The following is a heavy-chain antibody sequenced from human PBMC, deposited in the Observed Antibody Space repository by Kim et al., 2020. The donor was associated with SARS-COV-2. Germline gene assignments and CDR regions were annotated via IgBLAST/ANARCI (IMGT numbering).Heavy chain of an antibody. CDR3: ARGGSWDYYYYGMDV. J-gene: IGHJ6*02. CDR2: IWYDGNNK. Sequence: GGSLRLSCAASGFTFSSYGMHWVRQAPGKGLEWVAVIWYDGNNKYYADSVKGRFTISRDNSKNTLYLQMNSLRAEDTAVYYCARGGSWDYYYYGMDVWGQGTTVTVSS. V-gene: IGHV3-33*01. CDR1: GFTFSSYG. D-gene: IGHD6-13*01.